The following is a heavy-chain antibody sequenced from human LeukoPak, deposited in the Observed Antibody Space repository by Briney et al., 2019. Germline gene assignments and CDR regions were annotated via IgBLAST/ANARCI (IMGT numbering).Heavy chain of an antibody. CDR1: GFTFSSYS. V-gene: IGHV3-21*01. CDR2: ISSSSSYI. CDR3: AREFFYDSSDYYFDY. J-gene: IGHJ4*02. Sequence: GGSLRLSCAASGFTFSSYSMNWVRQAPGKGLEWVSSISSSSSYIYHADSVKGRFTISRDNAKNSLYLQMNSLRAEDTAVYYCAREFFYDSSDYYFDYWGQGTLVTVSS. D-gene: IGHD3-22*01.